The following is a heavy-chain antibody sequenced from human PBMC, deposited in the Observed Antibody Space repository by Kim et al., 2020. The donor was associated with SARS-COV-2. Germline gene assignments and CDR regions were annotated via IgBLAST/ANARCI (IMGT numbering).Heavy chain of an antibody. J-gene: IGHJ3*02. Sequence: ASVKVSCKASGYTFTSYGISWVRQAPGQGLEWMGWISSYSTNTNYAQKLQGRVTMTTDTSTSTAYMELRSLRSDDTAVYYCARDLTMIVVGTRGYRAFDIWGQGTMVTVSS. CDR3: ARDLTMIVVGTRGYRAFDI. V-gene: IGHV1-18*01. D-gene: IGHD3-22*01. CDR2: ISSYSTNT. CDR1: GYTFTSYG.